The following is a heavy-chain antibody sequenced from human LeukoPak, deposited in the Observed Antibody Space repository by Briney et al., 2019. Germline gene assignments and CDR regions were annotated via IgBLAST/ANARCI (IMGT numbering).Heavy chain of an antibody. Sequence: ASVKVSCKASGYTFTSYGISWVRQAHAQGLEWMGWISAYNGNTNYAQKLQGRLNMTTDTSTSTAYMELRSLRSDDTAVYYCARIGAVVVVAAHFDYWGQGTLVTVSS. CDR2: ISAYNGNT. CDR3: ARIGAVVVVAAHFDY. V-gene: IGHV1-18*01. CDR1: GYTFTSYG. J-gene: IGHJ4*02. D-gene: IGHD2-15*01.